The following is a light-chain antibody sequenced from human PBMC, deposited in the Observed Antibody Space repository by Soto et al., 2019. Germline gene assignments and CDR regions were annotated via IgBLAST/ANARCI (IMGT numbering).Light chain of an antibody. CDR2: AAS. CDR3: QQRSNWPPRWT. V-gene: IGKV3-11*01. Sequence: EIVLTQSPATLSLSPGERATLSCRASQSVSSYLAWYQQKPGQAPRLLIFAASNRATGIPARFSGSGSGTDFTLTISSLEPEDFAIYYCQQRSNWPPRWTFGQGTKVDIK. CDR1: QSVSSY. J-gene: IGKJ1*01.